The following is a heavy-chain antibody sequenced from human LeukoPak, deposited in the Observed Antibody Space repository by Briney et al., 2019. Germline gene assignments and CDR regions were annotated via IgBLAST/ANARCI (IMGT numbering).Heavy chain of an antibody. CDR1: GFTFSTYS. V-gene: IGHV3-23*01. J-gene: IGHJ4*02. D-gene: IGHD2-15*01. Sequence: PGGSLTLSCAASGFTFSTYSMSWVRQAPGKGLEWVSAIRGGGENTYYADSVKGRFTISRDNSKDTLSLQMNSLRAEDTAVYYCAKISWDGRGTFYWGQGTLVTVSS. CDR2: IRGGGENT. CDR3: AKISWDGRGTFY.